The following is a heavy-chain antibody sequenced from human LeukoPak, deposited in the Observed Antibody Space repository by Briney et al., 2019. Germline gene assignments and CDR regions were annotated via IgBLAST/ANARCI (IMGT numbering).Heavy chain of an antibody. Sequence: HPGGSLRLSCAASGFTLRDYSMNWVREAPGKGLEWISYIGISSGNTKYADSVKGRFTISGDKAKNSLYLQMNSLRVEDTAVYYCARDYKYAFDNWGQGTLVTVSS. CDR2: IGISSGNT. J-gene: IGHJ4*02. D-gene: IGHD5-24*01. CDR1: GFTLRDYS. V-gene: IGHV3-48*01. CDR3: ARDYKYAFDN.